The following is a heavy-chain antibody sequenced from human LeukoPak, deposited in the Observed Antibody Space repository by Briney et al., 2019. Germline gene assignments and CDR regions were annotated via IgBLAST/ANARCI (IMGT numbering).Heavy chain of an antibody. J-gene: IGHJ4*02. CDR1: GFTFSNYD. V-gene: IGHV3-30-3*01. CDR3: ARGNNVLMVTGCFDY. CDR2: ISYDGNNK. Sequence: PGGSLRLSCAASGFTFSNYDMHWVRQAPGKGLGWVAVISYDGNNKDFADSVKGRFTISRDNSKNTLYLQMNSLRAEDTAVYYCARGNNVLMVTGCFDYWGQGTLVTVSS. D-gene: IGHD2-21*02.